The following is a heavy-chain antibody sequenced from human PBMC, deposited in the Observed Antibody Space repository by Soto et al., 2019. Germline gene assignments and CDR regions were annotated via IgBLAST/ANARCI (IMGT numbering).Heavy chain of an antibody. CDR2: ITDSGTGT. V-gene: IGHV3-23*01. J-gene: IGHJ4*02. D-gene: IGHD3-16*02. CDR3: ALKTANYDYVWGSYLGPKYFDY. CDR1: GFTFSSCG. Sequence: PGGSLRLSCGASGFTFSSCGMSWVRQAPGKGLEWVSCITDSGTGTYYADSVKGRFTISRDNSKNTMYLQMNNLRAEDTAVYYCALKTANYDYVWGSYLGPKYFDYWGQGTLVTVSS.